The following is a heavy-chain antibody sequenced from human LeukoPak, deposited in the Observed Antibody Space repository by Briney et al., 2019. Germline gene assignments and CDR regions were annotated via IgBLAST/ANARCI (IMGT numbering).Heavy chain of an antibody. Sequence: SETLSLTRTVSGGSISSSSYYWGWIRQPPGKGLEWIGSISYSGSTYYNPSLKSRVTISVDTSKNQFSLKLSSVAAADTAVYYCASYCSTTSCLRRAFDIWGQGTMVTVSS. V-gene: IGHV4-39*01. J-gene: IGHJ3*02. CDR3: ASYCSTTSCLRRAFDI. CDR1: GGSISSSSYY. D-gene: IGHD2-2*01. CDR2: ISYSGST.